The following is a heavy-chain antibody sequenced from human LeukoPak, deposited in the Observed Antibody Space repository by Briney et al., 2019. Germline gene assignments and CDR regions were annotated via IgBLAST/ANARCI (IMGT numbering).Heavy chain of an antibody. CDR2: ISGSGGST. D-gene: IGHD3-10*01. J-gene: IGHJ3*02. CDR3: AKDQSYGSGSYGAFDI. Sequence: PGGSLRLSCAASGFTFSSYAMSWVRQAPGMGLEWVSAISGSGGSTYHADSVKGRFTISRDNSKNTLYLQMNSLRAEDTAVYYCAKDQSYGSGSYGAFDIWGQGTMVTVSS. CDR1: GFTFSSYA. V-gene: IGHV3-23*01.